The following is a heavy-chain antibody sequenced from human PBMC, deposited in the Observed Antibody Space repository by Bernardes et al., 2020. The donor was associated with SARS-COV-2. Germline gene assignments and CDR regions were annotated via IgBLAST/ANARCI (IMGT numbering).Heavy chain of an antibody. CDR2: MIPHSGKT. V-gene: IGHV1-8*01. J-gene: IGHJ3*02. D-gene: IGHD1-26*01. Sequence: ASVKVSCKASGDTFTTYDINWVRQAAGQGLEWLGWMIPHSGKTGYAQKFQGRVTLTRNTSISTAYLELSSLTSEDTGVYYCASPVGSDAFDIWGQGTMVTVSS. CDR1: GDTFTTYD. CDR3: ASPVGSDAFDI.